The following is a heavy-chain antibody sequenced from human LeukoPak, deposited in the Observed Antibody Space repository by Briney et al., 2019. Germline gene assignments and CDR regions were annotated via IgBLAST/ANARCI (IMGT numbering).Heavy chain of an antibody. D-gene: IGHD3-10*01. Sequence: GGSLRPSCAASGFTFSSYAMSWVRQAPGKGLEWVSAISGSGGSTYYADSVKGRFTISRDNSKNTLYLQMNSLRAEDTAVYYCARITMVRGVSGWFDPWGQGTLVTVSS. CDR1: GFTFSSYA. CDR3: ARITMVRGVSGWFDP. J-gene: IGHJ5*02. CDR2: ISGSGGST. V-gene: IGHV3-23*01.